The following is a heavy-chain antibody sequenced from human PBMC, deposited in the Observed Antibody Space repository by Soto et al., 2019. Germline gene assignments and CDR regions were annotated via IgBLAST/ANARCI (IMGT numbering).Heavy chain of an antibody. D-gene: IGHD3-22*01. Sequence: PSETLSLTCTVSGGSISSGDYYWSWIRQPPGKGLEWIGYIYYSGSTYYNPSLKSRVTISVDTSKNQFSLKLSSVTAADTAVYYCASFYYYYDSSGYSNVFAFDIWGQGTMVTVSS. V-gene: IGHV4-30-4*01. J-gene: IGHJ3*02. CDR3: ASFYYYYDSSGYSNVFAFDI. CDR1: GGSISSGDYY. CDR2: IYYSGST.